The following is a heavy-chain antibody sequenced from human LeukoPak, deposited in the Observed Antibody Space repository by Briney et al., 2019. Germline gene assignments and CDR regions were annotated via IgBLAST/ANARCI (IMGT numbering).Heavy chain of an antibody. CDR2: IYTSGST. Sequence: PSETLSLTCTVSGGSISSYYWSWIRQPAGKGLEWIGRIYTSGSTNYNPSLKSRVTMSADTSKNQFSLKLSSVTAADTAVYYCAREYDSSGYHHYYFDYWGQGTLVTVSS. CDR1: GGSISSYY. D-gene: IGHD3-22*01. J-gene: IGHJ4*02. CDR3: AREYDSSGYHHYYFDY. V-gene: IGHV4-4*07.